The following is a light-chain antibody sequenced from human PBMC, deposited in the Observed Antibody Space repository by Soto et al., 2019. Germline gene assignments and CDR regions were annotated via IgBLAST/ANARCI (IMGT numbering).Light chain of an antibody. V-gene: IGKV3-11*01. J-gene: IGKJ1*01. Sequence: EIVLTQSPATLSLSPGEGATLSCRASQSVSIYLAWYHHKPGQAPRLLIHDASNRSTGIPARFSGSGSGTDFTLSISSLEPEDFAVYYCQQRSDWPVTFGLGTKVEV. CDR2: DAS. CDR1: QSVSIY. CDR3: QQRSDWPVT.